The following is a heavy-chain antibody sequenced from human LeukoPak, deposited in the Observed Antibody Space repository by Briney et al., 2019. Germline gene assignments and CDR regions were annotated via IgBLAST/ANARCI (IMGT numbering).Heavy chain of an antibody. CDR3: ARPGEGSGYSHDAFDI. CDR1: GFTFSSYA. CDR2: ISYDGSNK. V-gene: IGHV3-30-3*01. D-gene: IGHD3-3*01. Sequence: GRSLRLSCAASGFTFSSYAMHWVRQAPGKGLEWVAVISYDGSNKYYADSVKGRFTISRDNSKNTLYLQMNSLRAEDTAVYYCARPGEGSGYSHDAFDIWGQGTMVTVSS. J-gene: IGHJ3*02.